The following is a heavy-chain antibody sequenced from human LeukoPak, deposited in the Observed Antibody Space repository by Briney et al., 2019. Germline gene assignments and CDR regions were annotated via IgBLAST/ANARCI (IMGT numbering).Heavy chain of an antibody. J-gene: IGHJ4*02. CDR2: ISRSGSTK. Sequence: GGSLRLSCAASGFTFSDYNMRWIRQAPGKGLEWVSSISRSGSTKYYADSVKGRFTISRDNAKNSLYLQMNSLRAEDTAVYYCAREGRGPYFDYWGQGTLVTVSS. CDR3: AREGRGPYFDY. V-gene: IGHV3-11*04. CDR1: GFTFSDYN. D-gene: IGHD1-26*01.